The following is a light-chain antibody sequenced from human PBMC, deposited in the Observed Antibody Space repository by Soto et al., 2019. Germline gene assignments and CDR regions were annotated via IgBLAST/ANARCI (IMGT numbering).Light chain of an antibody. CDR3: QQYSSSPIT. CDR2: GAS. J-gene: IGKJ5*01. Sequence: EIVWRQSSGQISLSPGERAPLSCRASQSVSSSYSAWYQQKPGQAPRLLIYGASSRATGIPVRFSGSGSGTDFTLTISRLEPEDYAVYYCQQYSSSPITFGGGTRLEIK. V-gene: IGKV3-20*01. CDR1: QSVSSSY.